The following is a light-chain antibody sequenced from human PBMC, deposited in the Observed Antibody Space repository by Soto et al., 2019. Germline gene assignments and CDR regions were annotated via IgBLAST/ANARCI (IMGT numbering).Light chain of an antibody. CDR2: LKSDGSH. J-gene: IGLJ3*02. CDR1: SGHSSYA. V-gene: IGLV4-69*01. Sequence: QLVLTQSPSASASLGASVKLTCTLTSGHSSYAIAWHQQQPERGPRYLMMLKSDGSHSRGDGIPDRFSGSSSGAERYLTISPLQSEDEADYSCQTWATGIDWVFGGGTKLTVL. CDR3: QTWATGIDWV.